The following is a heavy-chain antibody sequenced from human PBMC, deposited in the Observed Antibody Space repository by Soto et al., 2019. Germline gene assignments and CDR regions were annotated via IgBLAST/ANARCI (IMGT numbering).Heavy chain of an antibody. CDR1: GFTFDDYA. CDR2: ISWNSGRI. V-gene: IGHV3-9*01. Sequence: PGGSMGLSCAACGFTFDDYAMHWVRQAPGKGLEWVSGISWNSGRIGYADSVKGRFTISRDNAKNSLYLQMNSLRAEDTALYYCAKSPSYYGDFDYWGQGTLVTVSS. J-gene: IGHJ4*02. CDR3: AKSPSYYGDFDY. D-gene: IGHD4-17*01.